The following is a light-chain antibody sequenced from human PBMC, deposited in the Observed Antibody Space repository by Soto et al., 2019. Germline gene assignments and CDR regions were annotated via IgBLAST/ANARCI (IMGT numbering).Light chain of an antibody. CDR1: QSISRQ. V-gene: IGKV1-5*03. J-gene: IGKJ1*01. CDR3: LQYRSYWT. CDR2: QAS. Sequence: DIQMTQSPSTLSASVGDRVSITCRASQSISRQLAWYQQKPGKAPNLLIYQASNLETGVPSRFTGSGSGTEFHLTISSLQPDDLATYYCLQYRSYWTFGQGTKVEVK.